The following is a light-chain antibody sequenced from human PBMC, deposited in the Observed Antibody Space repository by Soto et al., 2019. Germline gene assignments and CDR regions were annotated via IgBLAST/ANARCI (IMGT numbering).Light chain of an antibody. CDR2: GSS. CDR1: QSISNH. V-gene: IGKV1-39*01. Sequence: DIQMTQSPSSLSASVGDGVTFTCRASQSISNHVNWYQQKPGKAPKLLISGSSRLQGVVPSRFSGSGSGTDFTLTISGLQPEDFEADSCQQSYTIPTFGPGTTVPVK. J-gene: IGKJ3*01. CDR3: QQSYTIPT.